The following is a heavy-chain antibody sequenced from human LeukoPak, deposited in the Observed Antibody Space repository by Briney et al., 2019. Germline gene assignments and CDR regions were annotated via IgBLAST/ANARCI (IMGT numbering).Heavy chain of an antibody. Sequence: GGSLRLSCAASGFTFSSYGMHWVRQAPGKGLEWVGFIRSDRTNKYYRDSVEGRFTVSRDNSKNTLFLQMNSLRHEDTAIYYCAKDPSNASRTLDIWGQGTLVTLSS. CDR1: GFTFSSYG. CDR2: IRSDRTNK. J-gene: IGHJ3*02. CDR3: AKDPSNASRTLDI. V-gene: IGHV3-30*02. D-gene: IGHD3-16*01.